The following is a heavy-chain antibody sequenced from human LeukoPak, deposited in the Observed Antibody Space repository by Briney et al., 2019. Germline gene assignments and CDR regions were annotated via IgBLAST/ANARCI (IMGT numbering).Heavy chain of an antibody. CDR3: ARGVEMATVDY. V-gene: IGHV4-38-2*02. D-gene: IGHD5-24*01. Sequence: PSETLSLTCTVSGYSISSGYYWGWIRQPPGKGLEWIGSIYHSGSTNYNPSLKSRVTISVDTSKNQFSLKLSSVTAADTAVYYCARGVEMATVDYWGQGTLVTVSS. CDR2: IYHSGST. CDR1: GYSISSGYY. J-gene: IGHJ4*02.